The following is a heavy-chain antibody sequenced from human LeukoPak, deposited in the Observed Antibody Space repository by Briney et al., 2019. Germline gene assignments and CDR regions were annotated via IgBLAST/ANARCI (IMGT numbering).Heavy chain of an antibody. Sequence: SETLSPTCAVSGYSISSGYYWGWIRQPPGKGLEWIGNIYHSGITYYNPSLKSRVTISVDTSKNQFSLKLSSVTAADTAAYYCARLDCSSTICYGGHNWFDPWGQGTLVTVSS. D-gene: IGHD2-2*01. CDR2: IYHSGIT. J-gene: IGHJ5*02. CDR1: GYSISSGYY. V-gene: IGHV4-38-2*01. CDR3: ARLDCSSTICYGGHNWFDP.